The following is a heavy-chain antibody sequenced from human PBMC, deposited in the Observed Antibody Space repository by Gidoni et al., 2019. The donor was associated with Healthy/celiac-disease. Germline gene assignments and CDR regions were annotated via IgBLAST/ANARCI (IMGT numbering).Heavy chain of an antibody. CDR3: AKDIRSGYDFWSGWVDY. CDR1: GFTFDGYA. J-gene: IGHJ4*02. Sequence: EVQLVESGGGLVQPGRSLRLSCAASGFTFDGYAMHWVRQAPGKGLEWVSGISWNSGSIGYADSVKGRFTISRDNAKNSLYLQMNSLRAEDTALYYCAKDIRSGYDFWSGWVDYWGQGTLVTVSS. D-gene: IGHD3-3*01. CDR2: ISWNSGSI. V-gene: IGHV3-9*01.